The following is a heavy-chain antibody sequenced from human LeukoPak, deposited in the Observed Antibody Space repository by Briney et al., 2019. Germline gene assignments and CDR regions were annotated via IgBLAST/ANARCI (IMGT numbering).Heavy chain of an antibody. D-gene: IGHD3-10*01. Sequence: SQTLSLTCTVSGGSISSGDYYWSWIRQPPGEGLEWIGYIYYSGGTYHNPSLKSRVTISVDTSKNQFSLKLSSVTAADTAVYYCARAQWGCGETYYLDYWGQGTLVTVSS. CDR3: ARAQWGCGETYYLDY. CDR1: GGSISSGDYY. CDR2: IYYSGGT. J-gene: IGHJ4*02. V-gene: IGHV4-30-4*01.